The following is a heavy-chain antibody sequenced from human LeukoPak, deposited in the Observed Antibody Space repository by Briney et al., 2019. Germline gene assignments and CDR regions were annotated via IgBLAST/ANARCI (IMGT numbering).Heavy chain of an antibody. CDR2: IKQDGSEK. D-gene: IGHD3-10*01. V-gene: IGHV3-7*03. Sequence: GGSLRLSCAASGFTFRSYWMSWVRQAPGKGLEWVANIKQDGSEKYYVDSVKGRFVISRDNAKSSLYLQMNSLRAEDTAVYYCARVSGSYYSDHWGQGTLVTVSS. CDR3: ARVSGSYYSDH. J-gene: IGHJ5*02. CDR1: GFTFRSYW.